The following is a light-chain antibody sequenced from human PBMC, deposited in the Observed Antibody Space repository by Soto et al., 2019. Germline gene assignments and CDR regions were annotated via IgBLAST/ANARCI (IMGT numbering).Light chain of an antibody. CDR2: DAS. Sequence: DIQMNQSPSTLSASVGDRVTITCRASQNIGNWLAWYQQKPGKTPDLLIYDASSLESGVPLRFSGSGSGTEFTLTISSLQTDHSATYYCHQYNDEPWTFGQGTKVEIK. V-gene: IGKV1-5*01. CDR3: HQYNDEPWT. CDR1: QNIGNW. J-gene: IGKJ1*01.